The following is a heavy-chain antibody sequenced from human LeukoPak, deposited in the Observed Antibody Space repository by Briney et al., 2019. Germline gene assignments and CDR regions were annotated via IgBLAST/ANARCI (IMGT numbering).Heavy chain of an antibody. CDR1: GGSISSYY. J-gene: IGHJ3*02. CDR2: IYYSGST. V-gene: IGHV4-59*01. D-gene: IGHD3-22*01. CDR3: ARYSPRLYYDSSGPYDAFDI. Sequence: PSETLSLTCTVSGGSISSYYWSWIRQPPGKGLEWIGYIYYSGSTNYNPSLKSRVTISVDTSKNQFSLKLSSVTAADTAVYYCARYSPRLYYDSSGPYDAFDIRGQGTMVTVSS.